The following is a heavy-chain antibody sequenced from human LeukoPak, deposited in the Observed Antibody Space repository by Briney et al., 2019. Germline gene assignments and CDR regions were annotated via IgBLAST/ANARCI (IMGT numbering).Heavy chain of an antibody. Sequence: GGSLRLSCAASGFTFSSYWMSWVRQAPGKGLEWVANIKQDGSEKYYVDSVKGRFTISRDNAKNSLYLQMNSLRAEDTAVYYCARSPYYYDSSGYWDYWGQGTLVIVSS. V-gene: IGHV3-7*01. CDR3: ARSPYYYDSSGYWDY. CDR1: GFTFSSYW. CDR2: IKQDGSEK. J-gene: IGHJ4*02. D-gene: IGHD3-22*01.